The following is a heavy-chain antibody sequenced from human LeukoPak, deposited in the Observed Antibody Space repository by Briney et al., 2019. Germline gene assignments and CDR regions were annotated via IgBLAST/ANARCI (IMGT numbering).Heavy chain of an antibody. CDR3: ARRRYDSDSSTFDV. V-gene: IGHV5-51*01. CDR2: IYPGDSDT. Sequence: GESLKISCKGSGYSFTHYWIAWVRQTPGKGLEWMGIIYPGDSDTRYRPSFEGQVTISADKSISTAYLHWSSLKASDTAMYYCARRRYDSDSSTFDVWGQGTMVTV. D-gene: IGHD3-22*01. J-gene: IGHJ3*01. CDR1: GYSFTHYW.